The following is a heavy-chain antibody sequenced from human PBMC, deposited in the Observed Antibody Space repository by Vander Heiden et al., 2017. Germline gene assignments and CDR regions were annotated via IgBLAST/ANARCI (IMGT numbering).Heavy chain of an antibody. CDR2: ISSSSSTI. V-gene: IGHV3-48*02. D-gene: IGHD1-7*01. Sequence: EVQLVESGGGLVQPGGSLRLSCAASGFTFSSYSMNWVRQAPGKELEWVSYISSSSSTIYYADSVKGRFTISRDNAKNSLYLQMNSLRDEDTAVYYCARDSGAYNWNWETNECFDYWGQGTLVTVSS. J-gene: IGHJ4*02. CDR1: GFTFSSYS. CDR3: ARDSGAYNWNWETNECFDY.